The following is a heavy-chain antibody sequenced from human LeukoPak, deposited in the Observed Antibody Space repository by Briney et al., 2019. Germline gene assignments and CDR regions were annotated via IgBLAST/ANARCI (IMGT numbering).Heavy chain of an antibody. CDR2: MYAGDGGA. Sequence: GGSLRLSCAASGFTVTYTYMSWVRQTPGKGLEWVSVMYAGDGGAYYADSVKGRFTISRDNSKNTLYLQMNSLRAEDTAVYYCAKDFRTVTATIDYWGQGTLVTVSS. CDR1: GFTVTYTY. V-gene: IGHV3-53*01. CDR3: AKDFRTVTATIDY. D-gene: IGHD4-17*01. J-gene: IGHJ4*02.